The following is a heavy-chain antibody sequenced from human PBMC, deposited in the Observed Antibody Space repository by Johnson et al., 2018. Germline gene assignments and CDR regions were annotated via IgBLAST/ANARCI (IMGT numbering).Heavy chain of an antibody. CDR2: ISYDGSNK. CDR3: ACHLGFGSDAFDI. CDR1: GFTFSSYG. Sequence: QVQLVESGGGVVQPGRSXRLSCAASGFTFSSYGMHWVRQAPGKGLEWVAVISYDGSNKYYADSVKGRFTISRGNSKNTLYLQMKSLRAEDTAVYYCACHLGFGSDAFDIWGQGTMVTVSS. V-gene: IGHV3-30*03. D-gene: IGHD3-10*01. J-gene: IGHJ3*02.